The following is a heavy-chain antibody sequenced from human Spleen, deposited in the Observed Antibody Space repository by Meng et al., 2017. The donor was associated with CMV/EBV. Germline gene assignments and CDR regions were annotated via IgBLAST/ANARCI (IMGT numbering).Heavy chain of an antibody. CDR3: AKDGPHYYDSGGGAFDI. CDR1: FAFSSYA. Sequence: FAFSSYAMSWVRQAPGKGLEWFSVIYSGGSSTYYADSVKGRFTISRDNSKNTLYLQMNSLRAEDTAVYYCAKDGPHYYDSGGGAFDIWGQGTMVTVSS. CDR2: IYSGGSST. V-gene: IGHV3-23*03. J-gene: IGHJ3*02. D-gene: IGHD3-22*01.